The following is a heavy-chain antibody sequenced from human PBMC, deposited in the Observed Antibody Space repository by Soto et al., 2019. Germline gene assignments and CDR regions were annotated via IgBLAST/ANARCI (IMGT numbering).Heavy chain of an antibody. CDR2: ISSSSSYI. J-gene: IGHJ6*03. D-gene: IGHD2-8*01. CDR3: TRQMAGRMVYYMDG. CDR1: GLTFSSYS. V-gene: IGHV3-21*01. Sequence: EVQLVESGGGLVKPGGSLRLSCAASGLTFSSYSMNWVRQAPGKGLEWVSSISSSSSYIYYADSVKGRFTISRDNAKNSLFLQKNSLKAEHTAIYYCTRQMAGRMVYYMDGLGKLTTVSVSS.